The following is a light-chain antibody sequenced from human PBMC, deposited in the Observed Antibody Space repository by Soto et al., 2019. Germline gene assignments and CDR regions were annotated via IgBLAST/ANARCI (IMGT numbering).Light chain of an antibody. V-gene: IGKV3D-15*01. Sequence: EIVMTQSPVTLSASPGERVTLSCRASQSVNINLAWYQQRPGQAPRVLIYGASNRASGIPDRFSGSGSGTDFTLPISSLEPDDFALYYCQQYKDWPPVTFGGGTRVEIK. CDR2: GAS. CDR1: QSVNIN. CDR3: QQYKDWPPVT. J-gene: IGKJ4*01.